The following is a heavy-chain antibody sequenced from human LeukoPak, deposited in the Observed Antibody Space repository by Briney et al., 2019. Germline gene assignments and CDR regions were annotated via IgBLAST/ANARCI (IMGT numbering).Heavy chain of an antibody. J-gene: IGHJ4*02. V-gene: IGHV3-15*01. D-gene: IGHD3-10*01. CDR3: TTDSRWELLRLDY. CDR1: GFTFTNAW. Sequence: GGPLRLSCAASGFTFTNAWMSWVRQAPGKGLEWVGRIKSKTDGGSTDYAAPGKGRFTISRDDSKKMLYVQMNSLKTEDTAVYYCTTDSRWELLRLDYWGQGTLVAVSS. CDR2: IKSKTDGGST.